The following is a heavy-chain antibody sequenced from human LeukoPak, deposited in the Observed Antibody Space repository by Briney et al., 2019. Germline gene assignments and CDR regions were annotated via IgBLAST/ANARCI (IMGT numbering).Heavy chain of an antibody. V-gene: IGHV1-2*02. CDR3: ARDADYDILTGYLNY. Sequence: SVTVSCKASGYSFTDYYMHWLRQAPRQGLEWMGWINPNSGSTNYEQKLQGRVTMTRDTSISTAYMELSRLRSDDTAVYYCARDADYDILTGYLNYWGQGTLVTVSS. CDR1: GYSFTDYY. CDR2: INPNSGST. D-gene: IGHD3-9*01. J-gene: IGHJ4*02.